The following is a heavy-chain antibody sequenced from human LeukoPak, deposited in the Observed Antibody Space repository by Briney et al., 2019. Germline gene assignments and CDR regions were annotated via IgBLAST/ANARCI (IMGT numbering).Heavy chain of an antibody. CDR2: INSDGSST. J-gene: IGHJ6*03. Sequence: GGSLRLSCAASGFTFSSYWMHWVRQAPGKGLVWVSRINSDGSSTSYADSMKGRFTISRDNAKNSLYLQMNSLRAEDTAVYYCARVVKFYYYYMDVWGKGTTVTVSS. CDR3: ARVVKFYYYYMDV. CDR1: GFTFSSYW. V-gene: IGHV3-74*01.